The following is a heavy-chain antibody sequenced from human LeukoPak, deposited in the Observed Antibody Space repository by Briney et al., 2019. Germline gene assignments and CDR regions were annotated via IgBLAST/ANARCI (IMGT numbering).Heavy chain of an antibody. CDR2: IKEDGSEK. J-gene: IGHJ4*02. D-gene: IGHD5-18*01. Sequence: GGSLRLSCAASGFTFSSYGMHWVRQAPGKGLEWVANIKEDGSEKFYVDSVKGRFSISRDNAKNSLYLQMNSLRAEDTAVYYCARDRWGYSYGGDWGQGTLVTVSS. V-gene: IGHV3-7*01. CDR3: ARDRWGYSYGGD. CDR1: GFTFSSYG.